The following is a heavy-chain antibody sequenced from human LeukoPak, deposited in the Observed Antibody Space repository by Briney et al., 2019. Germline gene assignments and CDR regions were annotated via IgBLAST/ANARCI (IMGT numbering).Heavy chain of an antibody. CDR3: ARGDYYGSPKVVAA. V-gene: IGHV1-2*02. CDR2: INPNSGDT. D-gene: IGHD3-10*01. Sequence: ASVKVSCKASGYTFTDYYINWVRQAPGQGLEWIGWINPNSGDTNYAQKFQDRVTMTRDTSIGTAYIELNFLRSDDTAVFYCARGDYYGSPKVVAAWGQGTLVTVSS. J-gene: IGHJ5*02. CDR1: GYTFTDYY.